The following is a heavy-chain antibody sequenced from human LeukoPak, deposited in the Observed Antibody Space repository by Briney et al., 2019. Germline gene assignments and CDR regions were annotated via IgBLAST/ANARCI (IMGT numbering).Heavy chain of an antibody. V-gene: IGHV3-30-3*01. CDR1: GFTFSSYA. Sequence: GSLRLSCAASGFTFSSYAMHWVRQAPGKGLEWVAVISYDGSNKYYADSEKGRFTISRDNSKNTLYLQMNSLRAEDTAVYYCARDLGGGYFDYWGQGTLVTVSS. D-gene: IGHD3-16*01. CDR3: ARDLGGGYFDY. CDR2: ISYDGSNK. J-gene: IGHJ4*02.